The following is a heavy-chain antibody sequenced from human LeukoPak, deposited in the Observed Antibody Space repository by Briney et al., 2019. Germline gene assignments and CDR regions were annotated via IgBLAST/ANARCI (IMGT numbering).Heavy chain of an antibody. Sequence: PGGSLRLSCAASGFDLWRYAMSWVRQAPGKGLEWVADISDGGEGTHYADSVQGRFRVSRDNSKKTLFLQLGSPRVQDTAIYHCVRVNYGGNSGYHFDYWGQGTLVIVSS. CDR3: VRVNYGGNSGYHFDY. D-gene: IGHD4-23*01. CDR1: GFDLWRYA. V-gene: IGHV3-23*01. CDR2: ISDGGEGT. J-gene: IGHJ4*02.